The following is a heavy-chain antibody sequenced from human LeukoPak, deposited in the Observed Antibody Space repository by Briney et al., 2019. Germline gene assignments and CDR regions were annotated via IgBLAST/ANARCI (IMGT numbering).Heavy chain of an antibody. Sequence: ASVKVSCKASGYTFTSYYMHWVRQAPGQGLEWMGIINPSGGSTSYAQKFQGRVTMTRNTSTSTVYMELSSLRSEDTAVYYCARVSGSYFAIYYWGQGTLVTVSS. CDR3: ARVSGSYFAIYY. D-gene: IGHD1-26*01. CDR2: INPSGGST. CDR1: GYTFTSYY. V-gene: IGHV1-46*01. J-gene: IGHJ4*02.